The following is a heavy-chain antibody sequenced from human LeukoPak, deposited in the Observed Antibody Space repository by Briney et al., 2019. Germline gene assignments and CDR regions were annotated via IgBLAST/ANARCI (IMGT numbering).Heavy chain of an antibody. CDR1: GGSISSYY. CDR3: ARDRGYCSGGSCYSEAFDI. Sequence: SETLSLTCTVSGGSISSYYWSWIRQPPGKGLEWFGYIYYRGSTNYNPYLRSRVTISVDTSKNQFSLKLNSVTAADTAVYYCARDRGYCSGGSCYSEAFDIWGQGTMVTVSS. V-gene: IGHV4-59*01. J-gene: IGHJ3*02. CDR2: IYYRGST. D-gene: IGHD2-15*01.